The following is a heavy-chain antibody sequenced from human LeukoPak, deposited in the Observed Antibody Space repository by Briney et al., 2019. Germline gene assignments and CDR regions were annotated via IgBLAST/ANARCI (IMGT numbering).Heavy chain of an antibody. V-gene: IGHV3-74*01. Sequence: GGSLRLSCAASGFTFSTYWMHWVRQAPGKGLVWVSRINSDGSRTTYADSVKGRFTISRDSAKNSLYLQMNSLRAEDTAVYYCAREIHLDYWGQGTLVTVSS. CDR3: AREIHLDY. J-gene: IGHJ4*02. CDR1: GFTFSTYW. CDR2: INSDGSRT.